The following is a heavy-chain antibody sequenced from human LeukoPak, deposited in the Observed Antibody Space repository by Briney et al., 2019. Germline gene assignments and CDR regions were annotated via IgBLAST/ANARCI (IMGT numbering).Heavy chain of an antibody. Sequence: GGSLRLSCAASGFTFSSYWMHWVRHAPGKGLVWVSRLNTDGSVTSYADSVKGRFTISRDNAKNSLYLQMNSLRAEDTAVYYCARVNSVVGASTSMNYLDYWGQGTLVTVSS. CDR1: GFTFSSYW. J-gene: IGHJ4*02. CDR2: LNTDGSVT. D-gene: IGHD2-15*01. V-gene: IGHV3-74*01. CDR3: ARVNSVVGASTSMNYLDY.